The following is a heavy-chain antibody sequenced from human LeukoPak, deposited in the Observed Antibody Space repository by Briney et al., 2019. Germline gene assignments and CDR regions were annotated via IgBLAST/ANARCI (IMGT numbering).Heavy chain of an antibody. CDR2: IYWNDEK. D-gene: IGHD3-22*01. CDR1: GLSLSTSGVG. J-gene: IGHJ3*02. Sequence: ESGPTLLKPTQPLTLTCTLSGLSLSTSGVGVGWIRQPPVKALEWLALIYWNDEKRYSPSLKSRLTITKDTSKIQVVLAMTNVDPVDAATYYCVHTQYYYDSGGVDDGFDIWDQGTMVTVSS. V-gene: IGHV2-5*01. CDR3: VHTQYYYDSGGVDDGFDI.